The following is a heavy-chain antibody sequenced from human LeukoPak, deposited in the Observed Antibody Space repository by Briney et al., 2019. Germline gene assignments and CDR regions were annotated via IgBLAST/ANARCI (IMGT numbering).Heavy chain of an antibody. J-gene: IGHJ1*01. CDR2: ISYDGRDK. CDR3: AKAELGYCSSTSCYTPKYFQ. Sequence: GGSLRLSCAASGFTFSSYPMHWVRQAPGKGLEWVAVISYDGRDKYHAGSVKGRFTISRDNSENTLYLQMNSLRAEDTAVYYCAKAELGYCSSTSCYTPKYFQ. D-gene: IGHD2-2*02. V-gene: IGHV3-30*04. CDR1: GFTFSSYP.